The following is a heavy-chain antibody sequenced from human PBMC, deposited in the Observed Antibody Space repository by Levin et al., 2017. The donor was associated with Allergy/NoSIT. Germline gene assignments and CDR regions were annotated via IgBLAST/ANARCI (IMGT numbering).Heavy chain of an antibody. CDR3: ARSGILPYYYYGMDV. J-gene: IGHJ6*02. V-gene: IGHV3-53*01. D-gene: IGHD1-26*01. CDR2: IYSGGST. CDR1: GFTVSGNY. Sequence: GESLKISCAASGFTVSGNYMSWVRQAPGQGLEWVSLIYSGGSTYYADSVKGRFTISRDNSKNTLYLQMNSLRAEDTAVYYCARSGILPYYYYGMDVWGQGTTVTVSS.